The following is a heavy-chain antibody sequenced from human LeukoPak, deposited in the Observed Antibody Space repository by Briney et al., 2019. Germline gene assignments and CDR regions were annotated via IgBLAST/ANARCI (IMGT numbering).Heavy chain of an antibody. CDR2: IYHSGRT. CDR3: ARQDSVWKEIEAFDI. J-gene: IGHJ3*02. Sequence: SQTLSLTCTVSGDSISSAGYFWSWMRQPPGKGLEWIGYIYHSGRTYYTPSLKSRVTISLDRSTNQFSLKLSSVTAADTAVYYCARQDSVWKEIEAFDIWGQGTMVTVSS. D-gene: IGHD3-16*01. CDR1: GDSISSAGYF. V-gene: IGHV4-30-2*01.